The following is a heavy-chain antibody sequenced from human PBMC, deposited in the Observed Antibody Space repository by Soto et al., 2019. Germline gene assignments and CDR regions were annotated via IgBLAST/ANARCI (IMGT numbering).Heavy chain of an antibody. D-gene: IGHD2-15*01. CDR2: IYYSGST. J-gene: IGHJ5*02. V-gene: IGHV4-39*01. CDR3: ARFISKDIVVVVAAPDKNWFDP. CDR1: GGSISSSSYY. Sequence: PSETLSLTCTVSGGSISSSSYYWGWIRQPPGKGLEWIGSIYYSGSTYYNPSLKSRVTISVDTSKNQFSLKLSSVTAADTAVYYCARFISKDIVVVVAAPDKNWFDPWGKGTLVTVSS.